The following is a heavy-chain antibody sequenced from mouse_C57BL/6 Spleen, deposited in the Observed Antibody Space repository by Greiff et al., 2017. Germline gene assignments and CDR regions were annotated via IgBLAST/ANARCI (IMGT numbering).Heavy chain of an antibody. V-gene: IGHV1-53*01. CDR3: ARWGAITTVVGKDYAMDD. Sequence: QVQLQQPGTELVKPGASVKLSCKASGYTFTSYWMHWVKQRPGQGLEWIGNINPSNGGTNYNEKFKSKATLTVDKSSSTAYMQLSSLTSEDSAVYYCARWGAITTVVGKDYAMDDWGQGTSVTVSS. J-gene: IGHJ4*01. CDR2: INPSNGGT. D-gene: IGHD1-1*01. CDR1: GYTFTSYW.